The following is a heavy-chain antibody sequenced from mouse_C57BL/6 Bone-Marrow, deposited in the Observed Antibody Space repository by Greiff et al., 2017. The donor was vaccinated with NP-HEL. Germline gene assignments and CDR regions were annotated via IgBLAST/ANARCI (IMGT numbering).Heavy chain of an antibody. V-gene: IGHV1-78*01. CDR2: IYPRDGST. CDR3: AREESIYYYGSSYWYFDV. CDR1: GYTFTDHT. Sequence: VQLQQSDAELVKPGASVKISCKVSGYTFTDHTIHWMKQRPEQGLEWIGYIYPRDGSTKYNEKFKGKATLTADKSSSTAYMQLNSLTSEDSAVYFCAREESIYYYGSSYWYFDVWGTGTTVTVSS. J-gene: IGHJ1*03. D-gene: IGHD1-1*01.